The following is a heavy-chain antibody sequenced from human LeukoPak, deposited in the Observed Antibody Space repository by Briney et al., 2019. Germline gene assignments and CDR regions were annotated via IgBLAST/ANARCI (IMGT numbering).Heavy chain of an antibody. CDR2: IYYSGST. V-gene: IGHV4-39*07. CDR1: GDSISSTSYY. Sequence: PSETLSLTCIVSGDSISSTSYYWAWLRQPPGKGREWVGSIYYSGSTYYNPSLKSRVTISVDTSKNQFSLKLSSVTAADTAVYYCARRAGTIGYFDYWGQGTLVTVSS. D-gene: IGHD1-1*01. CDR3: ARRAGTIGYFDY. J-gene: IGHJ4*02.